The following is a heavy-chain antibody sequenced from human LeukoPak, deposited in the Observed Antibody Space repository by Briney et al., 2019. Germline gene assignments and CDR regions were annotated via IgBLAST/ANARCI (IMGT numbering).Heavy chain of an antibody. CDR2: TYYSGST. Sequence: PSETLSLTCTVSGGSISSSSYYWGWIRQPPGKGLEWIGSTYYSGSTYYNPSLKSRVTISVDTSKNQFSLKLSSVTAADTAVYYCARYDYVWGSYRHDYWGQGTLVTVSS. CDR3: ARYDYVWGSYRHDY. J-gene: IGHJ4*02. V-gene: IGHV4-39*01. CDR1: GGSISSSSYY. D-gene: IGHD3-16*02.